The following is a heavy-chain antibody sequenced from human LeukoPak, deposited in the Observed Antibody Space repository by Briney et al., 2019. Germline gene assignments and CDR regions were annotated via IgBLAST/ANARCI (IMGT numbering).Heavy chain of an antibody. CDR1: GFTFSRYG. CDR3: ARGLQYQLLTYYYYYMDV. J-gene: IGHJ6*03. V-gene: IGHV3-21*01. CDR2: ISISSNYI. Sequence: PGGSLRLSCAASGFTFSRYGMNWVRQAPGKGLEWVSSISISSNYIYYADSVKGRFTISRDNAKNSLYLQMNSLRAEDTAVYYCARGLQYQLLTYYYYYMDVWGKGTTVTVSS. D-gene: IGHD2-2*01.